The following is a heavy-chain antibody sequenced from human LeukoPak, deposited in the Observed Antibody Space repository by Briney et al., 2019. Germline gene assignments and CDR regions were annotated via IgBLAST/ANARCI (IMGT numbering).Heavy chain of an antibody. D-gene: IGHD6-13*01. J-gene: IGHJ4*02. CDR1: GGSVSSGSYY. CDR3: ATDSSSRSYFDY. Sequence: KSSETLSLTCTVSGGSVSSGSYYWSWIRQPPGKGLEWIGYIYYSGSTNYNPSLKSRVTISVDTSKNQFSLKLSSVTAADTAVYYCATDSSSRSYFDYWGQGTLVTVSS. CDR2: IYYSGST. V-gene: IGHV4-61*01.